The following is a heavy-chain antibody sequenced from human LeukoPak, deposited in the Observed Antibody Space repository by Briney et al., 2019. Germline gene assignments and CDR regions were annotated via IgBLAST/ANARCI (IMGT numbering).Heavy chain of an antibody. Sequence: GSLRLSCAASGLTFSSYWMHWVRQAPGKGLVWVSRIDPDGSRTSYADSVKGRFTISRDNAKNTLYLQMNSLRAEDTAVYYCARETYYYDSSGYPNDYWGQGTLVTVSS. CDR1: GLTFSSYW. V-gene: IGHV3-74*01. CDR3: ARETYYYDSSGYPNDY. CDR2: IDPDGSRT. J-gene: IGHJ4*02. D-gene: IGHD3-22*01.